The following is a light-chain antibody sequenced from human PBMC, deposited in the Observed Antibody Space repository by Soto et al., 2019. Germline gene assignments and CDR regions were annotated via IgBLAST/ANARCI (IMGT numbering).Light chain of an antibody. Sequence: QSALTQPASVSWSPGQSITISCTGTSSDVGGYNYVSWYQQHPDKAPKLMIYEVSNRPSGVSNRFSGAKSGNTASLTLSGLQAEDEADYYCSSSTSSRTYVVFGGGTKLTVL. CDR1: SSDVGGYNY. CDR3: SSSTSSRTYVV. V-gene: IGLV2-14*01. J-gene: IGLJ2*01. CDR2: EVS.